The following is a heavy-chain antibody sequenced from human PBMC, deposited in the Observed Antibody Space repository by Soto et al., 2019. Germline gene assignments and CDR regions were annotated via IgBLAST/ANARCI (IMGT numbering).Heavy chain of an antibody. CDR1: GGTFSSYA. D-gene: IGHD6-19*01. J-gene: IGHJ2*01. Sequence: SVKVSWKASGGTFSSYAISWVRQAPGQGLEWMGGIIPIFGTANYAQKFQGRVTITADESTSTAYMELSSLRSEDTAVYYCARDLNSGWYWYFDLWGRGTLVTVSS. V-gene: IGHV1-69*13. CDR3: ARDLNSGWYWYFDL. CDR2: IIPIFGTA.